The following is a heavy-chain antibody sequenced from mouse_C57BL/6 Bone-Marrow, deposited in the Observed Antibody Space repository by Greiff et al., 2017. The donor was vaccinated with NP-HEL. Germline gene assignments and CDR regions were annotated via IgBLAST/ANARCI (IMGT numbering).Heavy chain of an antibody. V-gene: IGHV3-6*01. CDR1: GYSITSGYY. D-gene: IGHD2-2*01. CDR3: ARDGYDGDYFDY. CDR2: ISYDGSN. Sequence: EVQLVESGPGLVKPSPSLSLTCSVTGYSITSGYYWNWIRQFPGNKLEWMGYISYDGSNNYNPSLKNRISITRDTSKNQFFLKLNSVTTEDTATYYCARDGYDGDYFDYWGQGTTLTVSS. J-gene: IGHJ2*01.